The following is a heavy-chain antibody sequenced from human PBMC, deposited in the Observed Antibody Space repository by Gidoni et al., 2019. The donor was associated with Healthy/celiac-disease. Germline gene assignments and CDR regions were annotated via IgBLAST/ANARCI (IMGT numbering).Heavy chain of an antibody. CDR2: IYHSGGP. V-gene: IGHV4-38-2*01. D-gene: IGHD1-26*01. CDR1: GYSISSGYY. Sequence: QVQLQESGPGLAKPSETRSLTCAVAGYSISSGYYWGRIRQPPGKGLEWIGIIYHSGGPYYNPSLKSRVTISVDTSKNQFSLKLSSVTAADTAVYYCAGHLLGDFDYWGQGTLVTVSS. J-gene: IGHJ4*02. CDR3: AGHLLGDFDY.